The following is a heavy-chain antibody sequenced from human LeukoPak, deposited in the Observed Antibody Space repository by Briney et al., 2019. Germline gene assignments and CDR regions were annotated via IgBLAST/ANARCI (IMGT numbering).Heavy chain of an antibody. CDR2: IRYDGSNK. V-gene: IGHV3-30*02. CDR3: AKGQPFWNHDAFDI. Sequence: GGSLRLSCAASGFTFSSYGMHWVRQAPGKGLEWVAFIRYDGSNKYYADSVKGRFTISRDNSKNTLYLQMNSLRAEDTAVYYCAKGQPFWNHDAFDIWGQGTMVTVSS. D-gene: IGHD1-1*01. CDR1: GFTFSSYG. J-gene: IGHJ3*02.